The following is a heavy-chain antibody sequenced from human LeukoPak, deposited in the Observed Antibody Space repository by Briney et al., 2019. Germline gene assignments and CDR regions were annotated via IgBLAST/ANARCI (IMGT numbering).Heavy chain of an antibody. CDR2: IYYSGST. CDR3: ARAHGSGSPMAWFDP. V-gene: IGHV4-59*01. Sequence: SETLSLTCTVSGGSISSYYWSWIRQPPGEGLEWIGYIYYSGSTNYNPSLKSRVTISVDTSKNQFSLKRSSVTAADTAVYYCARAHGSGSPMAWFDPWGQGTLVTVSS. J-gene: IGHJ5*02. D-gene: IGHD3-10*01. CDR1: GGSISSYY.